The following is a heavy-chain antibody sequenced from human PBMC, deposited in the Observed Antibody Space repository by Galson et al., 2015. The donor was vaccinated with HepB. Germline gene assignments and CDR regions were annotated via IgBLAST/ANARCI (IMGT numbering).Heavy chain of an antibody. CDR2: ISGSGGST. D-gene: IGHD4-23*01. CDR1: GFTFRSYA. J-gene: IGHJ4*02. Sequence: SLRLSCAASGFTFRSYAMSWVRQAPGKGLEWVSGISGSGGSTYYADSVKGRFTISRDNSKNTLYLQMNSLRAEDTAVYYCAKDVGGNSAIDNWGQGTLVTVSS. CDR3: AKDVGGNSAIDN. V-gene: IGHV3-23*01.